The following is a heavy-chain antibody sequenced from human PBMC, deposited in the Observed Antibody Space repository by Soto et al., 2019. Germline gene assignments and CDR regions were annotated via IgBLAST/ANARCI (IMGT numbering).Heavy chain of an antibody. Sequence: EVQLVESGGGLVQPGGSLRLSCAGSGFTFSNYWMNWVRQTPGKGLEWVANIKQDGSAKNYVESVKGRFTISRDNAKNLVYLHTNSLRAEDTAVYYCAGGTGWVHDYWGQGTLFTVSS. CDR3: AGGTGWVHDY. D-gene: IGHD1-1*01. J-gene: IGHJ4*02. V-gene: IGHV3-7*04. CDR1: GFTFSNYW. CDR2: IKQDGSAK.